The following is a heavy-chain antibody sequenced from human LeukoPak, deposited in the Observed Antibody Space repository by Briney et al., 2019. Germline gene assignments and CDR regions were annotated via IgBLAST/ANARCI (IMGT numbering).Heavy chain of an antibody. Sequence: PGGSLRLSCAASGFTFSSYAMSWVRQAPGKGLEWVSAISGSGGSTYYADSVKGRFTISRDNSKNTLYLQMNSLRAEDTAVYYCAKEEGYNSGWSSYNWFDPWGQGTLVTVSS. J-gene: IGHJ5*02. CDR1: GFTFSSYA. V-gene: IGHV3-23*01. CDR2: ISGSGGST. CDR3: AKEEGYNSGWSSYNWFDP. D-gene: IGHD6-19*01.